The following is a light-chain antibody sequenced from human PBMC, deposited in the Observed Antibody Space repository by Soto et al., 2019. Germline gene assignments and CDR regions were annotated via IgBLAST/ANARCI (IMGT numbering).Light chain of an antibody. Sequence: QSVLTQPASVSGSPGQSITISCTGTSSDVGNYNYVSWYQQYPGRVPKLLIYMVSNRPSGVSNRFSGSKSGNTASLTISGLHAEDEADYCCTSPTPGSLYVFGTGTKVTVL. CDR2: MVS. J-gene: IGLJ1*01. V-gene: IGLV2-14*01. CDR3: TSPTPGSLYV. CDR1: SSDVGNYNY.